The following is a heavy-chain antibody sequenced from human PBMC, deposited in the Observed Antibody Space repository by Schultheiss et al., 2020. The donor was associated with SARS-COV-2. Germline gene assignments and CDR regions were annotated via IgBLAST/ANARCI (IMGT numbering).Heavy chain of an antibody. J-gene: IGHJ4*02. Sequence: GGSLRLSCAASGFTFDDYAMHWVRQAPGKGLEWVSGISWNSGSIGYADSVKGRFTISRDNAKNSLYLQMNSLRAEDTALYYCAKDTDPGIADTSGFDYWGQGTLVTVSS. CDR3: AKDTDPGIADTSGFDY. V-gene: IGHV3-9*01. CDR1: GFTFDDYA. CDR2: ISWNSGSI. D-gene: IGHD6-13*01.